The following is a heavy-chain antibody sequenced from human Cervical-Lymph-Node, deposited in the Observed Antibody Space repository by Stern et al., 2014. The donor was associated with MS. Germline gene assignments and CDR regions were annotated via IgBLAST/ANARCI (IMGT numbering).Heavy chain of an antibody. CDR3: AKCGSGSYSAVVAFDI. J-gene: IGHJ3*02. V-gene: IGHV3-23*04. D-gene: IGHD1-26*01. Sequence: VQLVESGGGLVQPGGSLRLSCAASGFTFSSYAMSGVRQAPGKGLEWVSAISGSGGSTYYADSVKGRFTISRDNSKNTLYLQMNSLRAEDTAVYYCAKCGSGSYSAVVAFDIWGQGTMVTVSS. CDR2: ISGSGGST. CDR1: GFTFSSYA.